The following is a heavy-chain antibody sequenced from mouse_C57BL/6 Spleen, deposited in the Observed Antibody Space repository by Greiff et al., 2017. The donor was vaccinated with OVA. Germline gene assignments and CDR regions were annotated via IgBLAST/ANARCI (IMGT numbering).Heavy chain of an antibody. CDR3: ARIYDGYYYAMDY. Sequence: QVQLQQSGAELVRPGASVKLSCKASGYTFTDYYINWVKQRPGQGLEWIARIYPGSGNTYYNEKFKGKATLTAEKSSSTAYMQLSSLTSEDSAVYFCARIYDGYYYAMDYWGQGTSVTVSS. J-gene: IGHJ4*01. D-gene: IGHD2-3*01. CDR1: GYTFTDYY. V-gene: IGHV1-76*01. CDR2: IYPGSGNT.